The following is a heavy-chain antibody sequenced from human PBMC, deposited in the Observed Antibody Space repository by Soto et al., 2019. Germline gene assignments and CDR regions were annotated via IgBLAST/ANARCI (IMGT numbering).Heavy chain of an antibody. CDR1: GYTFTGYY. Sequence: ASVKVSCKASGYTFTGYYMHWVRQAPGQGLEWMGWINPNSGGTNYAQKFQGWVTMTRDTSISTAYMELSRLRSDDTAVYYCVRDLKYCGGDCSSDAFDIWGQGTMVTVSS. CDR2: INPNSGGT. D-gene: IGHD2-21*02. J-gene: IGHJ3*02. V-gene: IGHV1-2*04. CDR3: VRDLKYCGGDCSSDAFDI.